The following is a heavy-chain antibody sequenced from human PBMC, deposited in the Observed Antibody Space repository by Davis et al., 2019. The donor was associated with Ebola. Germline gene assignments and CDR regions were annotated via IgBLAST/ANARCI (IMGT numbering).Heavy chain of an antibody. Sequence: GESLKISCKGSGYSFTSYWIGWVRQMPGKGLEWMGIIYPGDSDTRYSPSFQGQVTIPADKSISTAYLQWSSLKASDTAMYYCVRRANYYGSGSPDYWGQGTLVTVSS. CDR2: IYPGDSDT. CDR1: GYSFTSYW. J-gene: IGHJ4*02. CDR3: VRRANYYGSGSPDY. V-gene: IGHV5-51*01. D-gene: IGHD3-10*01.